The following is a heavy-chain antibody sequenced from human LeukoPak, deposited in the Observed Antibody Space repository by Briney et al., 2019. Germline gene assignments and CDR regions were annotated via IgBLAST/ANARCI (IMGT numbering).Heavy chain of an antibody. CDR2: IASKTDGGTT. V-gene: IGHV3-15*04. CDR3: TTGIRGD. J-gene: IGHJ4*02. CDR1: GFSFSSYG. Sequence: GGSLRLSCAASGFSFSSYGMHWVRQAPGKGLEWVGRIASKTDGGTTDYAAPVKGRFTISRDDSKNTLFLQMNSLKTEDTAVYYCTTGIRGDCGQGTLVTVSS.